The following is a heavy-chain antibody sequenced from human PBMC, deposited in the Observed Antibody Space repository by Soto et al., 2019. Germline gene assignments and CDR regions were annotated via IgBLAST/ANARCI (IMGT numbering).Heavy chain of an antibody. Sequence: EVQLVESGGGLIQPGGSLRLSCAASGFTSSSNYMSWVRQAPGKGLEWVSVIYSGGSTYYADSVKGRFTISRDNSRNTLYLQMNSLSAEDTAVYYCARGQGSSWYYYGMDVWGQGTTVTVSS. CDR3: ARGQGSSWYYYGMDV. V-gene: IGHV3-53*01. D-gene: IGHD6-13*01. J-gene: IGHJ6*02. CDR1: GFTSSSNY. CDR2: IYSGGST.